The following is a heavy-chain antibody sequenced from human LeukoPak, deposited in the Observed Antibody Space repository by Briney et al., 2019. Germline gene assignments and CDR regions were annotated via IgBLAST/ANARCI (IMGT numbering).Heavy chain of an antibody. CDR1: GGSISSYY. J-gene: IGHJ4*02. D-gene: IGHD1-26*01. CDR2: VFYIGST. Sequence: PSETLSLTCTVSGGSISSYYWSWIRQLPGKKLEWIGYVFYIGSTYYNPSLKSRVTISLDTSKNQFSLRLTSVTAADTAVYFCARGDSSRSYPDYWGQGILVTVSS. CDR3: ARGDSSRSYPDY. V-gene: IGHV4-59*01.